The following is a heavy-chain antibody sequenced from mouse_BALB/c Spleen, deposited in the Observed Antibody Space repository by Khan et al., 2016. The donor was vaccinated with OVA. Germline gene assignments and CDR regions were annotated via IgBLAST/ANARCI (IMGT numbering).Heavy chain of an antibody. J-gene: IGHJ4*01. CDR3: AREYGYLNAMDY. CDR2: INTSTGEP. D-gene: IGHD1-2*01. CDR1: GYTFTNYG. V-gene: IGHV9-3-1*01. Sequence: QIQLVQSGPELKKPGETVKISCKASGYTFTNYGMNWVKQSPGKGLKWMGWINTSTGEPTYADNFKGRFAFSLETSASTAYLQINNLKNEDTATYVYAREYGYLNAMDYWGQGTSVTVSS.